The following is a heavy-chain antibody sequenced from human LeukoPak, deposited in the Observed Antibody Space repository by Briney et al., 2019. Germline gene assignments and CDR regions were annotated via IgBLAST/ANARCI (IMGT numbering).Heavy chain of an antibody. D-gene: IGHD4-17*01. CDR2: INPNSGGT. CDR1: GGTFSSYA. V-gene: IGHV1-2*06. J-gene: IGHJ4*02. Sequence: GASVKVSCKASGGTFSSYAISWVRQAPGQGLEWMGRINPNSGGTNYAQKFQGRVTMTRDTSISTAYMELSRLRSDDTAVYYCARDFAGDNDEEDYWGQGTLVTVSS. CDR3: ARDFAGDNDEEDY.